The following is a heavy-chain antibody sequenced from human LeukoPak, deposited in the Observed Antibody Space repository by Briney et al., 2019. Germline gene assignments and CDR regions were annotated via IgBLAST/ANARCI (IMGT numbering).Heavy chain of an antibody. CDR3: ASQGDDSSGYYPNNLDY. V-gene: IGHV4-34*01. CDR1: GGSFSGYY. CDR2: INHSGST. D-gene: IGHD3-22*01. J-gene: IGHJ4*02. Sequence: SETLSLTCAVYGGSFSGYYWSWIRQPPGKGLEWIGEINHSGSTNYNPSLKSRVTISVDTSKNQFSLKLSSVTAADTAVYYCASQGDDSSGYYPNNLDYWGQGTLVTVSS.